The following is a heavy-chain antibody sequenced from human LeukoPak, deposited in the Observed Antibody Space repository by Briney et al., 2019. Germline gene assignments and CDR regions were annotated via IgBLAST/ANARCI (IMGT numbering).Heavy chain of an antibody. CDR1: GFTVDSNY. CDR3: AKEAVAGTLDH. Sequence: PGGSLILSCAASGFTVDSNYMTWVRQAPGKGLEWVSVIYSGGSTYYADSVKGRFTISRDNSKNTLHLQMNSLRAEDTAVYYCAKEAVAGTLDHWGQGTLVTVSS. J-gene: IGHJ4*02. V-gene: IGHV3-66*01. D-gene: IGHD6-19*01. CDR2: IYSGGST.